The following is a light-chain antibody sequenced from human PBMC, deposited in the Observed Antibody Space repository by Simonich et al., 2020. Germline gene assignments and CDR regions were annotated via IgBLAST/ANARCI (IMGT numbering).Light chain of an antibody. CDR2: KVP. V-gene: IGKV2-30*02. CDR3: MQGTHWPPWT. J-gene: IGKJ1*01. Sequence: DVVMTQSPLSLPVTLGQPASISCRSSQSLVQSDGNSYLNWFQPRPGQSPRRLIYKVPNRDSGVPDRFSGSGSGTDFTLKISRVEAEDVGVYYCMQGTHWPPWTFGQGTKVEIK. CDR1: QSLVQSDGNSY.